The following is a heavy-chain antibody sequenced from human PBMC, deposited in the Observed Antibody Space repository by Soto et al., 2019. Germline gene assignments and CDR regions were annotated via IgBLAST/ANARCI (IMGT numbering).Heavy chain of an antibody. D-gene: IGHD4-17*01. CDR1: GGSISSYY. CDR2: IYNTWST. Sequence: SETLSLTCTVSGGSISSYYWSWIRQPPGKGLEWIGCIYNTWSTNYNPSLKSRVTISVDTSKNQFSLNLNSVTAADTAVYYCARSYGGNLVDPFDYWGQGTLVTVSS. V-gene: IGHV4-4*09. J-gene: IGHJ4*02. CDR3: ARSYGGNLVDPFDY.